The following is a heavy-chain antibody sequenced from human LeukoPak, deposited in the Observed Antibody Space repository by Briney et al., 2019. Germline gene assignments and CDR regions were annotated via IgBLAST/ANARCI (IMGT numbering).Heavy chain of an antibody. J-gene: IGHJ4*02. CDR3: ARALYDFNDY. D-gene: IGHD3-3*01. CDR1: GYTFPSYY. Sequence: ASVKVSCKASGYTFPSYYMPWVRQAPGQGLEWLGIINPSGGSTSYAQKFKGRVTMTRDTSTSTVCMELSSLRCEDTAVYYCARALYDFNDYWGQGTLVTVSS. V-gene: IGHV1-46*03. CDR2: INPSGGST.